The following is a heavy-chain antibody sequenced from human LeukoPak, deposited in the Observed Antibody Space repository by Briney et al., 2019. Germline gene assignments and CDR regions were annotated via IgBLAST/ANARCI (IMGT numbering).Heavy chain of an antibody. CDR3: ARGLNGSVSY. J-gene: IGHJ4*02. D-gene: IGHD3-9*01. Sequence: PSETLFLSCVVSGASVSSSNWWSWVRQPPNKGLEWIGEIHHSGITNYNPSLKSRVTMSVDTSKNQISLRLSSVTAADTAVYYCARGLNGSVSYWGQGNLVTVSS. CDR1: GASVSSSNW. V-gene: IGHV4-4*02. CDR2: IHHSGIT.